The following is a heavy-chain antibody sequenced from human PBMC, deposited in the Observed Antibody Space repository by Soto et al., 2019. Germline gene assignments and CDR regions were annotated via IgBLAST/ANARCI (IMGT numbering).Heavy chain of an antibody. V-gene: IGHV3-48*02. CDR2: ISSSGKTI. Sequence: GGSLRLSCLASGFGFISTNMNWVRQAPGKGLEWISFISSSGKTIHYADSVRGRFTISRDNAKKSLFLQLDSLRDEDTAIYYCAKEGLPGDYFDVWGLGTLVTASS. J-gene: IGHJ4*02. CDR3: AKEGLPGDYFDV. CDR1: GFGFISTN. D-gene: IGHD3-10*01.